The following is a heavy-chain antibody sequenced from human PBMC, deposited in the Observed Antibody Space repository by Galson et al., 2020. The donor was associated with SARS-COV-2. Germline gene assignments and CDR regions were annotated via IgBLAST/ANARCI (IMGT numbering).Heavy chain of an antibody. CDR3: ARESEYCSSSACYPVYGMDV. CDR1: GFTFSDYG. J-gene: IGHJ6*02. CDR2: ISNTGTTI. Sequence: TGGSLRLSCAASGFTFSDYGVNWVRQAPGKGLEWVSHISNTGTTINYADSVKGRFTISRDNAKKSLYLQMNSLRDDDTAVYYCARESEYCSSSACYPVYGMDVWGQGTTVTVSS. D-gene: IGHD2-2*01. V-gene: IGHV3-48*02.